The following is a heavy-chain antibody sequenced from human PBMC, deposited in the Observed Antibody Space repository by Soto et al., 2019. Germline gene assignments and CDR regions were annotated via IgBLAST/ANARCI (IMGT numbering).Heavy chain of an antibody. CDR2: IRSKGYGGTT. J-gene: IGHJ6*02. Sequence: GGSLRLSCTGSGFTFGDFGMSWFRQAPGKGLEWLSFIRSKGYGGTTESAASVRGRFITSRDDSKSIAYLQMNSLKTEDTAVYYCASLTSWSQEYYYGMDVWGQGTTVTVS. V-gene: IGHV3-49*03. CDR3: ASLTSWSQEYYYGMDV. CDR1: GFTFGDFG. D-gene: IGHD2-2*01.